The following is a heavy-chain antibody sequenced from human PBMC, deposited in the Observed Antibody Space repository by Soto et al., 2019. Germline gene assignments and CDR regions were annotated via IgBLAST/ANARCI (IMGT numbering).Heavy chain of an antibody. CDR3: ARVIWSGHLTSDL. D-gene: IGHD3-3*01. J-gene: IGHJ5*02. CDR2: ISCSSSTI. Sequence: EVQVVESGGGLVQPGGSLRLSCAASGFTFSSNSMNWVRQAPGKGLEWISYISCSSSTIYADSVKGRFTISRDNAKNSLYLQMNSLRDEDTAVYYCARVIWSGHLTSDLWGQGTLVTVSS. V-gene: IGHV3-48*02. CDR1: GFTFSSNS.